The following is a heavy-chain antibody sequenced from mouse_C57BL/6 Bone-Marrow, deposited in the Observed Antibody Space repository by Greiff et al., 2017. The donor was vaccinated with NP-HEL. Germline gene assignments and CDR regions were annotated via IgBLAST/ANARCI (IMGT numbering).Heavy chain of an antibody. J-gene: IGHJ3*01. CDR2: IWGVGST. V-gene: IGHV2-6*01. CDR1: GFSLTSYG. Sequence: VMLVESGPGLVAPSQSLSITCTVSGFSLTSYGVDWVRQSPGKGLEWLGVIWGVGSTNYNSALKSRLSISKDNSKSQVFLKMNSLQTDDTAMYYCASLWFGAYWGQGTLVTVSA. D-gene: IGHD2-2*01. CDR3: ASLWFGAY.